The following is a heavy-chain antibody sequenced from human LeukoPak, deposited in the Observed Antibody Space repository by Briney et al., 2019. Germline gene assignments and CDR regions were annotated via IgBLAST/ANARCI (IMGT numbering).Heavy chain of an antibody. V-gene: IGHV5-51*01. Sequence: GESLKISCKGSGYSFTSYWIGWVRQMPGKGLEWMGIIYPGDSDTRYSPSFQGQVTISADKSISTAYLQWSSLKASDTALYYCARLDYYGSGNPLGWFDPWGQGTLVTVSS. D-gene: IGHD3-10*01. CDR1: GYSFTSYW. CDR2: IYPGDSDT. CDR3: ARLDYYGSGNPLGWFDP. J-gene: IGHJ5*02.